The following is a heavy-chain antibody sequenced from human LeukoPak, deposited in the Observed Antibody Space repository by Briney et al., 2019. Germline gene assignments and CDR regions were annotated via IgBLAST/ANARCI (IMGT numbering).Heavy chain of an antibody. J-gene: IGHJ4*02. V-gene: IGHV3-23*01. CDR1: GFTFSSYA. CDR3: AKVGRPLIAAGFDY. CDR2: ISGSGGST. D-gene: IGHD6-25*01. Sequence: GGSLRLSCAASGFTFSSYAMSWVRQAPGKGLEWVSAISGSGGSTYYADSVKGRFTISRDNFKNTLYLQMNSLRAEDTAVYYCAKVGRPLIAAGFDYWGQGTLVTVSS.